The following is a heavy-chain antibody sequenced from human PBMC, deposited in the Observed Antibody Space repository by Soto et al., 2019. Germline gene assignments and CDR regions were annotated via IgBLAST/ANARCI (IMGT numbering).Heavy chain of an antibody. Sequence: PGGSLRLSCVGSGFSFESYIMHWVRQAPGKGLEWVATVSFDSKNKYYIDSVEGRFTLSRDNAKNIVYLQMNSLRHDDTAVYYCAKETVQTTYSFYGMDVWGPGTTVTVSS. CDR2: VSFDSKNK. CDR3: AKETVQTTYSFYGMDV. D-gene: IGHD4-4*01. V-gene: IGHV3-30*02. J-gene: IGHJ6*02. CDR1: GFSFESYI.